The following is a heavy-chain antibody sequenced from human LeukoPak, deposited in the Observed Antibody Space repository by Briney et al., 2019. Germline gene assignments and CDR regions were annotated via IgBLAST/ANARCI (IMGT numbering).Heavy chain of an antibody. Sequence: GASVKVSCKASGYTFTSYYMRWVRQAPGQGLEWMGIINPSGGSTSYAQKFQGRVTMTRDTSTSTVYMELSSLRSEDTAVYYCARDLPLAYCGGDCYSDYYYGMDVWGQGTTVTVSS. CDR1: GYTFTSYY. CDR3: ARDLPLAYCGGDCYSDYYYGMDV. D-gene: IGHD2-21*02. J-gene: IGHJ6*02. CDR2: INPSGGST. V-gene: IGHV1-46*01.